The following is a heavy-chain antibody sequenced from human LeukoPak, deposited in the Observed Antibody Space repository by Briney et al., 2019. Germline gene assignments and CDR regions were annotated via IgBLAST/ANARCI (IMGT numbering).Heavy chain of an antibody. V-gene: IGHV3-74*01. Sequence: GGSLRLSCAASGFTFSSHWMHWVRQAPGKGLVWVSRINSDGSSTSYADSVKGRFTISRDNAKNTLYLQMNSLRAEDTAVYYCARDQYTQALLDYWGQGTLVTVSS. CDR2: INSDGSST. J-gene: IGHJ4*02. D-gene: IGHD2-2*02. CDR1: GFTFSSHW. CDR3: ARDQYTQALLDY.